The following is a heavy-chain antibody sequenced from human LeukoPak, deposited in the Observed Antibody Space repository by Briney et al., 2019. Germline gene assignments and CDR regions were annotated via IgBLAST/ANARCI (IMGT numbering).Heavy chain of an antibody. D-gene: IGHD2-2*01. CDR2: ISYDGSNK. V-gene: IGHV3-30-3*01. J-gene: IGHJ5*02. CDR1: GFTFSSYA. CDR3: GRKKGYCSSTSCYPPNCFPP. Sequence: GGSLRLSCAASGFTFSSYAMHWVRQAPGKGLEWVAVISYDGSNKYYADSVKGRFTISRDNSKNTLYLQMNSLRAEDTAVYYCGRKKGYCSSTSCYPPNCFPPWGQEPLVTVP.